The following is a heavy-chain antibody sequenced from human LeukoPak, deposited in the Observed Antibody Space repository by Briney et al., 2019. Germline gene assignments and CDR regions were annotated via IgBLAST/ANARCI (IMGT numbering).Heavy chain of an antibody. CDR2: INPSGGST. J-gene: IGHJ4*02. CDR3: ATGGEDDYESN. D-gene: IGHD4-17*01. V-gene: IGHV1-46*01. CDR1: GYTFTSYH. Sequence: ASVKVSCKASGYTFTSYHMHWVRQAPGQGLEWMGIINPSGGSTSYAQKFQGRVTMTRDTSTSTAYMELSSLRSEDTAVYYCATGGEDDYESNWGQGTLVTVSS.